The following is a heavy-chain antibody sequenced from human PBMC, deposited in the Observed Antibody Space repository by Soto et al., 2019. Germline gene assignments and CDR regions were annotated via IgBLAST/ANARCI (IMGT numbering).Heavy chain of an antibody. V-gene: IGHV1-69*06. CDR1: GYTFNTYV. CDR2: IIPNFGTA. J-gene: IGHJ4*02. CDR3: ARTCGGGPVSYFDY. D-gene: IGHD4-17*01. Sequence: GASVKVSCKACGYTFNTYVINWVLQAPGQGLEWMGGIIPNFGTANYAQKFQGRVTITADKSTSTAYMELSSLRSEDTALYYCARTCGGGPVSYFDYWGQGTLLTVSS.